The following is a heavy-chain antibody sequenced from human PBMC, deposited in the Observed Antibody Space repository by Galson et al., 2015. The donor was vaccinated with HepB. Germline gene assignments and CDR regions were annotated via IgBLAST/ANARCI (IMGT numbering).Heavy chain of an antibody. Sequence: SVKVSCKASGYTFTSYGISWVRQAPGQGLEWMGWISAYNGNTNYAQKLQGRVTMTTDTSTSTAYMELRSRRSDDTAVYYCARERAGHGDYYYYNMGVWGKGTTVTVSS. CDR3: ARERAGHGDYYYYNMGV. CDR1: GYTFTSYG. J-gene: IGHJ6*03. D-gene: IGHD4-17*01. CDR2: ISAYNGNT. V-gene: IGHV1-18*01.